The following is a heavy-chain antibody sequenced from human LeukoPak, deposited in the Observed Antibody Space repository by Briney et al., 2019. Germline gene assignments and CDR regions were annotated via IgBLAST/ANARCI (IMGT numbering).Heavy chain of an antibody. Sequence: PGGSLRLSCAASGFTFSSYAMHWVRQAPGKGLEWVAVISYDGSNKYYADSVKGRFTISRDNSENTLYLQMNSLRAEDTAVYYCATGDFWSGYYCYYYMDVWGKGTTVTVSS. CDR3: ATGDFWSGYYCYYYMDV. V-gene: IGHV3-30-3*02. CDR1: GFTFSSYA. J-gene: IGHJ6*03. D-gene: IGHD3-3*01. CDR2: ISYDGSNK.